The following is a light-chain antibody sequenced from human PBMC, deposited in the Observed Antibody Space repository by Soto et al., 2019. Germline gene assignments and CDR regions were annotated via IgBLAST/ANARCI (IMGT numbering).Light chain of an antibody. J-gene: IGKJ2*01. V-gene: IGKV3-20*01. CDR2: GAS. CDR1: QSISISY. Sequence: EIVLTQSPGTLSLSPGERATLSCRASQSISISYLAWYQQKSGQAPRHLIYGASTRATGIPDRFSGSGSGTDFTLTISRLEPDDFAMYYCQHYGSSPPYTFGQGTKLEIK. CDR3: QHYGSSPPYT.